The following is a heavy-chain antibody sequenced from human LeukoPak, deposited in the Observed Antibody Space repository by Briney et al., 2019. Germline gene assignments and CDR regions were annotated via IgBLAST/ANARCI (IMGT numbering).Heavy chain of an antibody. CDR1: GYTLTELS. Sequence: GASVKVSCKVSGYTLTELSMHWVRQAPGKGLEWMGGFDPEDGETIYAQKFQGRVTMTEDTSTDTAYMELSSLRSEDTAVYYCAKDFEWQQLSRALGYWGQGTLVTVSS. J-gene: IGHJ4*02. CDR3: AKDFEWQQLSRALGY. CDR2: FDPEDGET. D-gene: IGHD6-13*01. V-gene: IGHV1-24*01.